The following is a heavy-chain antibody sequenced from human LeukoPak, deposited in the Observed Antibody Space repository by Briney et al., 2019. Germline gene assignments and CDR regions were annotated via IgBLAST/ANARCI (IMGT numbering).Heavy chain of an antibody. CDR2: INPSGGST. D-gene: IGHD2-2*01. J-gene: IGHJ1*01. CDR3: ATVVPIVVVPAAIPGYFQH. CDR1: GYTFTNYY. Sequence: ASVKVSCKASGYTFTNYYMHWVRQAPGQGLEWMGIINPSGGSTSYAQKFQGRVTMTEDTSTDTAYMELSSLTSEDTAVYYCATVVPIVVVPAAIPGYFQHWGQGTLVTVSS. V-gene: IGHV1-46*01.